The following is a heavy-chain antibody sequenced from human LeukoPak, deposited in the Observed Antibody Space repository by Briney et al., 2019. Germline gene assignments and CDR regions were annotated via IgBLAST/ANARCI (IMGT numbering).Heavy chain of an antibody. CDR1: GGSINSGDYY. CDR3: ARVRLSGHYYDSSGYFDY. Sequence: SETLSLTCSVSGGSINSGDYYWGWIRHPPGKGLEWIGSIYYSGNAAYNPSLRSRVTMSVDTSKNQFSLKLSSVTAADTAVYYCARVRLSGHYYDSSGYFDYWGQGTLVTVSS. J-gene: IGHJ4*02. CDR2: IYYSGNA. D-gene: IGHD3-22*01. V-gene: IGHV4-39*07.